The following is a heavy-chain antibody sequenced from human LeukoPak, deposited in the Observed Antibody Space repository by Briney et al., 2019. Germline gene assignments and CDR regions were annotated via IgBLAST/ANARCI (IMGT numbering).Heavy chain of an antibody. CDR1: GFTFSNYA. V-gene: IGHV3-23*01. CDR2: ISGSGGST. J-gene: IGHJ6*03. Sequence: GGSLRLSCAASGFTFSNYAMAWVRQAPGKGLEWVSAISGSGGSTYYADSVKGRFTISRDNSKNTLYLQMNSLRAEDTAVYYCAKPYCSGGSCYHSGYYYYYMDVWGKGTTVTVSS. D-gene: IGHD2-15*01. CDR3: AKPYCSGGSCYHSGYYYYYMDV.